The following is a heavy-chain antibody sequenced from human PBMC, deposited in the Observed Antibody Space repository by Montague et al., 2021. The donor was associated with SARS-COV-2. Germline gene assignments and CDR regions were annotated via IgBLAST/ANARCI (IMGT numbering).Heavy chain of an antibody. CDR2: TYYRSKWYN. D-gene: IGHD2-2*01. CDR1: GDSDSSNIAT. CDR3: ARIPVGSKYYFDF. Sequence: CAISGDSDSSNIATWNWNRQSPSRRLEWLGRTYYRSKWYNDYAESVQSRITIDPDTSKHQFSLHLNSVTPEDTAVYYCARIPVGSKYYFDFWGQGTLVTVSS. V-gene: IGHV6-1*01. J-gene: IGHJ4*02.